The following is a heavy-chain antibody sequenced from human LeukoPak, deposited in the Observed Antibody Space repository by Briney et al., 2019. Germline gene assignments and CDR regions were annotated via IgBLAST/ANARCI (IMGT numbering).Heavy chain of an antibody. Sequence: PGGSLRLSCAASGFTFSDYYMSWIRQAPGKGLEWVSYISSSGSTIYYADSVKGRFTISRDNAKHSLYLQMNSLRAEDTAVYYCATWGSIAVAGHHYWGQGTLVTVSS. D-gene: IGHD6-19*01. CDR1: GFTFSDYY. V-gene: IGHV3-11*04. J-gene: IGHJ4*02. CDR3: ATWGSIAVAGHHY. CDR2: ISSSGSTI.